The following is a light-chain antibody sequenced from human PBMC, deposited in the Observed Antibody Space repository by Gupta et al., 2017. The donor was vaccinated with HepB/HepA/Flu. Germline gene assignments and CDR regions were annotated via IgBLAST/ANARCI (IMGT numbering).Light chain of an antibody. Sequence: EIVFTQSPATLSLSPGERATLSCRASQSVSIYLAWYQQKPGQAPRLIIYDASNRATGIPDRFSGSGYGKDFTLTSSSRETEDCAVYYGQHRSFHLTFGQGTRLEIK. V-gene: IGKV3-11*01. J-gene: IGKJ5*01. CDR3: QHRSFHLT. CDR1: QSVSIY. CDR2: DAS.